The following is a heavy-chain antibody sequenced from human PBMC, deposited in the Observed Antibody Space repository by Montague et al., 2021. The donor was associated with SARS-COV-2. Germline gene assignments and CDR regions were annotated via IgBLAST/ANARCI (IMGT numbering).Heavy chain of an antibody. D-gene: IGHD6-13*01. CDR3: ARGRYSSSWYGTKYYFDY. CDR1: GGSFSGYY. V-gene: IGHV4-34*01. J-gene: IGHJ4*02. Sequence: SETLSLTCAVYGGSFSGYYWSWIRQPPGKGLEWIGEITHSGSTNYNPSLKSRVTISLDTSTNQSSLKLSSVTAADTAVYYCARGRYSSSWYGTKYYFDYWGQGTLVTVSS. CDR2: ITHSGST.